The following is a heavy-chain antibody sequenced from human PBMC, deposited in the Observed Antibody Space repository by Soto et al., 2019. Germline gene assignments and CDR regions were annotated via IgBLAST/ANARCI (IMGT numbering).Heavy chain of an antibody. D-gene: IGHD6-13*01. CDR3: ARARAATANNLFDP. CDR1: GYHFISYG. V-gene: IGHV1-18*01. J-gene: IGHJ5*02. CDR2: ISPYNGHA. Sequence: QVQLVQSGAEVKNPGASVKVSCTSSGYHFISYGISWLRQAPGQGLEWMGWISPYNGHAEYAQKMQGRVTLTADTSTSTAYMEVTSLTSDDTAVYYCARARAATANNLFDPWGQGTLVTVSS.